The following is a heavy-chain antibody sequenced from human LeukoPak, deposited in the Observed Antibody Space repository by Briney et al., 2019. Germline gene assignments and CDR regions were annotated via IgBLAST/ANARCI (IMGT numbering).Heavy chain of an antibody. D-gene: IGHD2-2*01. CDR2: IIPIFGTA. CDR1: GYTFTNYG. V-gene: IGHV1-69*13. CDR3: ARGGYCSSTSCSRSHFDP. J-gene: IGHJ5*02. Sequence: SVKVSCKASGYTFTNYGISWVRQAPGQGLEWMGGIIPIFGTANYAQKFQGRVTITADESTSTAYMELSSLRSEDTAVYYCARGGYCSSTSCSRSHFDPWGQGTLVTVSS.